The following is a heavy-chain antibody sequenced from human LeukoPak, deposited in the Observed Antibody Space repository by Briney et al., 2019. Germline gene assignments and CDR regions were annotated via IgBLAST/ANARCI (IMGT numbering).Heavy chain of an antibody. CDR2: ISSSSSYI. D-gene: IGHD3-10*02. Sequence: GGSLRLSCAASGFTFSSYSMNWVRQAPGKVLEWVSSISSSSSYIYYADSVKGRFTISRDNAKNSLYLQMNSLRAEDTAVYYCAELGITMIGGVWGKGTTVTISS. CDR1: GFTFSSYS. V-gene: IGHV3-21*01. CDR3: AELGITMIGGV. J-gene: IGHJ6*04.